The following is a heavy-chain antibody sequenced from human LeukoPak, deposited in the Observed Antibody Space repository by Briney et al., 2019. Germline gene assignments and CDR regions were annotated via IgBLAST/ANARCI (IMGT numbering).Heavy chain of an antibody. V-gene: IGHV4-34*01. Sequence: SETLSLTCAVYGGSFSGYYWSWIRQSPGKGLEWIGEINHSGSTNYNPSLKSRVTISVDTSKNQFSLKLSSVTAADTAVYYCAGRESDGSGSRTFDYWGQGTLVTVSS. D-gene: IGHD3-10*01. CDR1: GGSFSGYY. CDR3: AGRESDGSGSRTFDY. CDR2: INHSGST. J-gene: IGHJ4*02.